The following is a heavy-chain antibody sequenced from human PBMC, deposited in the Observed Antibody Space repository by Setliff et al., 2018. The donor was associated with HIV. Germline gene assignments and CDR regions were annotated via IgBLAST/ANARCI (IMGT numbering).Heavy chain of an antibody. J-gene: IGHJ3*02. Sequence: PSETLSLTCAVYGGSFSGYYWSWIRQPPGKGLEWIGEINHSGSTNYNPSLKSRVTISVDTSKNQFSLKLSSVTAADTAVYYCARNPCSGGSCPDAFDIWGQVTMVTVSS. CDR1: GGSFSGYY. V-gene: IGHV4-34*01. D-gene: IGHD2-15*01. CDR2: INHSGST. CDR3: ARNPCSGGSCPDAFDI.